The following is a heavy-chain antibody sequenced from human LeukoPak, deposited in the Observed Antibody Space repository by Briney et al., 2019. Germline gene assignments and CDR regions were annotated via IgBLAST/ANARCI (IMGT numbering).Heavy chain of an antibody. CDR3: AKVKYSYGSGIVDY. CDR1: GFTFSSYG. V-gene: IGHV3-33*06. D-gene: IGHD5-18*01. CDR2: IWYDGSNK. Sequence: GGSLRLSCAASGFTFSSYGMHWVRQAPGKGLEWVAVIWYDGSNKCYADSVKGRFTISRDNSKNTLYLQMNSLRAEDTAVYYCAKVKYSYGSGIVDYWGQGTLVTVSS. J-gene: IGHJ4*02.